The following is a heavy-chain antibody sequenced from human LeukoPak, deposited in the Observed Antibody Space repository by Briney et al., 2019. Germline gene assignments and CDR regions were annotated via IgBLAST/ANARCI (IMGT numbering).Heavy chain of an antibody. CDR3: ARERPNYYDSSGIDY. J-gene: IGHJ4*02. CDR1: GGSISSYY. V-gene: IGHV4-59*01. CDR2: IYYSGST. D-gene: IGHD3-22*01. Sequence: KPSETLSLTCTVSGGSISSYYWSWIRQPPGKGLEWIGYIYYSGSTNYNPSLKSRVTISVDTSKNQFSLKLSSVTAADTAVYYCARERPNYYDSSGIDYWGQGTLVTVSS.